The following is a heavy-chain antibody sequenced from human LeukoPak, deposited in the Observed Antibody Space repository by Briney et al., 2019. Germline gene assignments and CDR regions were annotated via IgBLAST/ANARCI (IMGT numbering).Heavy chain of an antibody. CDR2: ISGSGGST. D-gene: IGHD3-10*01. Sequence: GGSLRLSCAASGISVSDNYMAWVRQAPGKGLEWVSAISGSGGSTYYADSVKGRFTISRDNSKNTLYLQMNSLRAEDTTVYYCANQNYYGSGSYEGAVDYWGQGTLVTVSS. V-gene: IGHV3-23*01. CDR3: ANQNYYGSGSYEGAVDY. CDR1: GISVSDNY. J-gene: IGHJ4*02.